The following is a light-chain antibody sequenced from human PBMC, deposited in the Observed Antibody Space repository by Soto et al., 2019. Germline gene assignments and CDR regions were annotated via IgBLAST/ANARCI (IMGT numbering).Light chain of an antibody. CDR1: SSDVGSYNL. CDR2: EDT. J-gene: IGLJ2*01. V-gene: IGLV2-23*01. CDR3: SSYAGSTTYVV. Sequence: QYALTQPASVSGSPGQSITISCTGTSSDVGSYNLVSWYQQHPGKAPKLMIYEDTKRPSGVSNRFSGSKSGNTASLTISGLQAEDEADYYCSSYAGSTTYVVFGGGTKLTFL.